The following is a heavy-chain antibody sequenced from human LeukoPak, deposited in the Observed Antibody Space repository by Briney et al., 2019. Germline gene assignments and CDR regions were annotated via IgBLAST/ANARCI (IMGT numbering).Heavy chain of an antibody. V-gene: IGHV4-34*01. D-gene: IGHD3-9*01. CDR3: ARGRDFECSYDYYYNSLTV. CDR2: INHSGST. J-gene: IGHJ6*03. Sequence: PSETLSLTCAVYGGSFSGYYWSWIRQPPGKGLEWIGEINHSGSTNYNPSLKSRVTISVDTSKNQFSLNLSSVTAADTAVYYCARGRDFECSYDYYYNSLTVGAKGPTVTV. CDR1: GGSFSGYY.